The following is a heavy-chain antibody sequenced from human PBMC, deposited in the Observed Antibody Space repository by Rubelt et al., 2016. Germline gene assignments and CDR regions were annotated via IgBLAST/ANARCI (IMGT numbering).Heavy chain of an antibody. J-gene: IGHJ4*02. CDR3: AGRHRGPDY. CDR2: ISSSSSSGYT. V-gene: IGHV3-48*04. CDR1: GFRFSSYA. Sequence: EVQLVESRGGLVQPGGSLRLSCSVSGFRFSSYAMHWVRQAPGKGLEWVSYISSSSSSGYTNYADSVKGRFTISRDNAKNSLYLQMNSLRAGDTAVYYCAGRHRGPDYWGQGTLVTVSS. D-gene: IGHD3-16*01.